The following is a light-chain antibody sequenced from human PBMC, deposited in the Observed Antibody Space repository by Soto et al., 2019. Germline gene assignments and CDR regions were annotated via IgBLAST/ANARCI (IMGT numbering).Light chain of an antibody. CDR3: CSYAGSNTYV. CDR2: EVS. CDR1: SSDIGSFNL. J-gene: IGLJ1*01. V-gene: IGLV2-23*02. Sequence: QSALTQPASVSGSPGQSITISCTGTSSDIGSFNLVSWYQQYPGKAPKLMNFEVSKRPSGVSDRFSGSKSGNTATLTISGLHAEDEADYFCCSYAGSNTYVFGTGTKVTVL.